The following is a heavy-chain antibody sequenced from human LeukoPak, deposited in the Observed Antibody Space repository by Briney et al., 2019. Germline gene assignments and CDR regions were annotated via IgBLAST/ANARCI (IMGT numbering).Heavy chain of an antibody. CDR2: INHSGST. CDR3: ARGLRDIVLMVYAIPAFDI. V-gene: IGHV4-34*01. CDR1: GGTFSGYY. J-gene: IGHJ3*02. Sequence: SETLSLTCAVSGGTFSGYYWSWIRQPPGKGLEWIGEINHSGSTNYNPCRKSRVTISVDTSKNQFSLKLSSVTAAVTAVYYCARGLRDIVLMVYAIPAFDIWGQGTMVTVSS. D-gene: IGHD2-8*01.